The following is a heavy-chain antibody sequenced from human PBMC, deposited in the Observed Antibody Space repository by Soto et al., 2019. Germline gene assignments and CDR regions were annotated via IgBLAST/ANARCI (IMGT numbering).Heavy chain of an antibody. Sequence: QVQLQESGPGLVKPSGTLSLTCAVSGGSISSSNWWRWVRQPPGKGLEWIGEIYHSGSTNYNPSLKSRVTISVDKSKNQFSLKLSSVTAADTAVYYCASLEFGCSSTSCYPDYWGQGTLVTVSS. CDR1: GGSISSSNW. CDR2: IYHSGST. J-gene: IGHJ4*02. V-gene: IGHV4-4*02. CDR3: ASLEFGCSSTSCYPDY. D-gene: IGHD2-2*01.